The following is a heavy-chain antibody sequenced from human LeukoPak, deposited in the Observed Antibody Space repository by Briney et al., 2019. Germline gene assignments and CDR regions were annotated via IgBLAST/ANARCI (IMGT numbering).Heavy chain of an antibody. Sequence: SETLSLTCTVSGGSISSSSYYWGWIRQPPGKGLEWIGSIYYSGSTYYNPSLKSRVTIPVDTSKNQFSLKLSSVTAADTAVYYCARVGVHYGSGSYYKRSYYYMDVWGKGTTVTVSS. CDR1: GGSISSSSYY. CDR3: ARVGVHYGSGSYYKRSYYYMDV. CDR2: IYYSGST. D-gene: IGHD3-10*01. V-gene: IGHV4-39*07. J-gene: IGHJ6*03.